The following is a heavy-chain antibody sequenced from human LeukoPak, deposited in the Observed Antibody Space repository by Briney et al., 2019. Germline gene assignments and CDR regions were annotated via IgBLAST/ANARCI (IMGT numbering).Heavy chain of an antibody. V-gene: IGHV4-39*01. CDR2: IYYSGST. CDR1: SGSISSSSYY. J-gene: IGHJ4*02. D-gene: IGHD4-23*01. Sequence: SETLSLTCTVSSGSISSSSYYWGWIRQPPGKGLEWIGSIYYSGSTYYNPSLKSRVTISVDTSKNQFSLKLSSVTAADTAVYYCARHSDGGNFLSVYYFDYWGQGTLVTVSS. CDR3: ARHSDGGNFLSVYYFDY.